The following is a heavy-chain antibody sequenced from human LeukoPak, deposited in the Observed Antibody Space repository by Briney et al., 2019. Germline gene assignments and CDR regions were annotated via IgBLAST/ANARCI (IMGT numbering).Heavy chain of an antibody. CDR1: GGSISSSSYY. Sequence: PSETLSLTCTVSGGSISSSSYYWGWIRQPPGKGLEWIGSINYSGSTYYNPSLKSRVTISVDTSKNQFSLKLSSVTAADTAVYYCARPSLGSSGTDYWGQGTLVTVSS. V-gene: IGHV4-39*01. CDR2: INYSGST. D-gene: IGHD6-6*01. CDR3: ARPSLGSSGTDY. J-gene: IGHJ4*02.